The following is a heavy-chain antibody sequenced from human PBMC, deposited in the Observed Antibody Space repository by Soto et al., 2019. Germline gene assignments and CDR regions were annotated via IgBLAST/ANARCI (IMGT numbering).Heavy chain of an antibody. CDR2: LYNTGST. J-gene: IGHJ6*02. Sequence: PSETLSLTCTVSGGSISRYYWSWIRQTPGKGLEWIGYLYNTGSTIYNPSLESRVTISVDTSKNQFSLKLNSVTAADTAVYYCASTDPRFALWSGYPPPYYYYGMDVWGQGTTVTVSS. CDR3: ASTDPRFALWSGYPPPYYYYGMDV. V-gene: IGHV4-59*01. D-gene: IGHD3-3*01. CDR1: GGSISRYY.